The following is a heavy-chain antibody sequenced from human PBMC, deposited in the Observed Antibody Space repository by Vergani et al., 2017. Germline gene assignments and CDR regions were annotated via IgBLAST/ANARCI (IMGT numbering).Heavy chain of an antibody. J-gene: IGHJ3*02. CDR1: GFTFSSYS. Sequence: EVQLVESGGGLVQPGGSLRLSCAASGFTFSSYSMNWVRQAPGKGLEWVGFIRSKAYGGTTEYAASVKGRFTISRDDSKSIAYLQMNSLKTEDTAVYYCTRGGGYSGYGRQGHNAFDIWGQGTKVTVSS. CDR2: IRSKAYGGTT. CDR3: TRGGGYSGYGRQGHNAFDI. V-gene: IGHV3-49*04. D-gene: IGHD5-12*01.